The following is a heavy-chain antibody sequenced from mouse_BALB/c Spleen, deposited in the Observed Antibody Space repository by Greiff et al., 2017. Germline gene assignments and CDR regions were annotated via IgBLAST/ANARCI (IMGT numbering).Heavy chain of an antibody. J-gene: IGHJ3*01. CDR2: ISDGGSYT. V-gene: IGHV5-4*02. CDR1: GFTFSDYY. CDR3: ARGLTTATAWFAY. D-gene: IGHD1-2*01. Sequence: EVKLVESGGGLVKPGGSLKLSCAASGFTFSDYYMYWVRQTPEKRLEWVATISDGGSYTYYPDSVKGRFTISRDNAKNNLYLQMSSLKSEDTAMYYCARGLTTATAWFAYWGQGTLVTVSA.